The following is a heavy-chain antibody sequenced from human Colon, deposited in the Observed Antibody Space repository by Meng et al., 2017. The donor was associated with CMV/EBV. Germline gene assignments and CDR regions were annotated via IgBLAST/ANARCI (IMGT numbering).Heavy chain of an antibody. CDR3: ASHSSYVWGSHH. CDR2: MDPTTGRT. Sequence: QQVQCGAEVRMPGASVKASCNAAGYICTGYYRHGVRQPPGQGLEGMGWMDPTTGRTDYAQKFQGTVTMTKDTSISTAYLKLSRLTSDDTAVYYCASHSSYVWGSHHWCQGTLVTVSS. V-gene: IGHV1-2*02. D-gene: IGHD3-16*01. J-gene: IGHJ1*01. CDR1: GYICTGYY.